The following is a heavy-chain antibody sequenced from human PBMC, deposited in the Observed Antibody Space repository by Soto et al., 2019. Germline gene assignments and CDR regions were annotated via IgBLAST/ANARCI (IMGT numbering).Heavy chain of an antibody. D-gene: IGHD3-22*01. CDR1: GGSVSGNIYY. Sequence: SETLSLTCSVSGGSVSGNIYYWTWIRHHPGKGPEWIGHIYYSGSTYYNPSLKSRVTISLDMSKNQFSLKLTSVSAADTAVYYCARGYDYDSGGYLFDYWGQGTLVTVSS. CDR3: ARGYDYDSGGYLFDY. J-gene: IGHJ4*02. CDR2: IYYSGST. V-gene: IGHV4-31*03.